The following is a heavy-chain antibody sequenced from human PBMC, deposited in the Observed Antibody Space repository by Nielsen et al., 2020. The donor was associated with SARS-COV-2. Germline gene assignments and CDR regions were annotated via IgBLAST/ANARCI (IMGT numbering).Heavy chain of an antibody. D-gene: IGHD6-13*01. V-gene: IGHV3-13*01. CDR1: GFTFNNYD. CDR3: ARVGALSSSWYSMDF. Sequence: GESLKISCAASGFTFNNYDMHWVRQATGKGLEWVSAIGTGGDTFYPGSVKGRFTISRENAKNSLYLQMNSLRAGDTAVYYCARVGALSSSWYSMDFWGQGTTVTVSS. J-gene: IGHJ6*02. CDR2: IGTGGDT.